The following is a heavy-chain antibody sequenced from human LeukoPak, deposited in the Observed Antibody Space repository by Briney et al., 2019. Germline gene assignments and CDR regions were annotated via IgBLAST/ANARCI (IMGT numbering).Heavy chain of an antibody. Sequence: ASVKVSCKASGYTFSSYGISWVRQAPGQGLEWMGWISAYNGNTNYAQKLQGRVTMTTDTSTSTAYMELRSLRSDDTAVYYCARDDSPLVPFDYWGQGTLVTVSS. CDR3: ARDDSPLVPFDY. J-gene: IGHJ4*02. V-gene: IGHV1-18*01. D-gene: IGHD1-26*01. CDR2: ISAYNGNT. CDR1: GYTFSSYG.